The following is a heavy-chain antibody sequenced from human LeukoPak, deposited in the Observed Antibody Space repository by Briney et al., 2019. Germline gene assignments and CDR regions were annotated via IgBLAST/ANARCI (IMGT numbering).Heavy chain of an antibody. CDR1: GGSISSSSYY. V-gene: IGHV4-39*01. Sequence: SETLSLTCTVSGGSISSSSYYWGWIRQPPGKGLEWIGSIYYSGSSYYNPSLKSRVPMSADTSKNQFSLKLSSVTAADTAVYYCARRLAGTEDYWGQGTLVTVSS. J-gene: IGHJ4*02. D-gene: IGHD1-7*01. CDR2: IYYSGSS. CDR3: ARRLAGTEDY.